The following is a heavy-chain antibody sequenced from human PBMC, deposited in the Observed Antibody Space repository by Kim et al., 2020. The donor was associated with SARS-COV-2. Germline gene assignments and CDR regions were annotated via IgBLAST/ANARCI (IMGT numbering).Heavy chain of an antibody. V-gene: IGHV3-33*06. CDR3: AKDLDYYYDSSGGDDAFDI. J-gene: IGHJ3*02. D-gene: IGHD3-22*01. CDR1: GFTFSSYG. CDR2: IWYDGSNK. Sequence: GGSLRLSCAASGFTFSSYGMHWVRQAPGKGLEWVAVIWYDGSNKYYADSVKGRFTISRDNSKNTLYLQMNSLRAEDTAVYYCAKDLDYYYDSSGGDDAFDIWGQGTMVTVSS.